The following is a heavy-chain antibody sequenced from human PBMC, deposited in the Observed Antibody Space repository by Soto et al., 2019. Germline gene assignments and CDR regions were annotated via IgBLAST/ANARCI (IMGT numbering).Heavy chain of an antibody. D-gene: IGHD6-6*01. CDR3: ATGGFTYRSSSRVPYYYGMAV. Sequence: APVKVSCKVSGYTLTELSMHWVRQAPGKGLEWMGGFDPEDGETIYAQKFQGRVTMTEDTSTDTAYMELSSLRSEDTAVYYCATGGFTYRSSSRVPYYYGMAVWGLGTTVTVSS. CDR2: FDPEDGET. V-gene: IGHV1-24*01. J-gene: IGHJ6*02. CDR1: GYTLTELS.